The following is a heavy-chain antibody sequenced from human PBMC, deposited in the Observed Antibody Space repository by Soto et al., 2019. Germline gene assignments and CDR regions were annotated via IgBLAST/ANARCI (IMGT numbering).Heavy chain of an antibody. CDR1: GFTFSNFW. CDR2: IKQDGSEK. D-gene: IGHD3-9*01. Sequence: GGSLRLSCAASGFTFSNFWMSWVRQTPGRGLEWVANIKQDGSEKKYVDSVKGRFTISRDNAKYSLYLQMNSLRAEDTAVYYCARTTILLTPAANRGAPYNYYGLDVWGQGTTVTVSS. V-gene: IGHV3-7*03. CDR3: ARTTILLTPAANRGAPYNYYGLDV. J-gene: IGHJ6*02.